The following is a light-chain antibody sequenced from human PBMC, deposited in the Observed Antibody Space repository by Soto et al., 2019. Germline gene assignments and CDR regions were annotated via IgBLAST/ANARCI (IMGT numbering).Light chain of an antibody. CDR3: QQYNTYSPT. CDR2: KAS. Sequence: DIEMTQSPSILSSSVGDRVTITCRASQSISTWLAWYQQKPGEAPRVLIYKASTLESGVPSRFSGSVSGTEFSLTISSLQPDDFATYYCQQYNTYSPTFGQGTRLEIK. CDR1: QSISTW. J-gene: IGKJ2*01. V-gene: IGKV1-5*03.